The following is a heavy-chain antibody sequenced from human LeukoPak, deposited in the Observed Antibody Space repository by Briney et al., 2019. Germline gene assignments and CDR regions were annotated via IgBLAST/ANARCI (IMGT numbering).Heavy chain of an antibody. D-gene: IGHD6-25*01. CDR2: INGRGDNT. Sequence: GGSLRLSCAASGLTFSNYAMTWVRQAPGKGLEWVSDINGRGDNTYYADSVQGRFTISRDNAKNSLYLQMNSLRAEDTAVYYYAGSSGWARYFDYWGQGTLVTVSS. J-gene: IGHJ4*02. V-gene: IGHV3-23*01. CDR3: AGSSGWARYFDY. CDR1: GLTFSNYA.